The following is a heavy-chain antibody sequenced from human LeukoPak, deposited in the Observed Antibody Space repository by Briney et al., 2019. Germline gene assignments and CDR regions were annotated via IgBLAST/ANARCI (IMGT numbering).Heavy chain of an antibody. D-gene: IGHD3-3*01. CDR1: GYTFTDYY. Sequence: ASVKVSCKASGYTFTDYYMHWVRQAPGQGLEWMAWINPYTGGTNYAQRFQGRVTMTRDTSISTAYMELNSLRSDDTAVYYCARGWSGPYYFDSWGQGTLVTVSS. CDR2: INPYTGGT. J-gene: IGHJ4*02. V-gene: IGHV1-2*02. CDR3: ARGWSGPYYFDS.